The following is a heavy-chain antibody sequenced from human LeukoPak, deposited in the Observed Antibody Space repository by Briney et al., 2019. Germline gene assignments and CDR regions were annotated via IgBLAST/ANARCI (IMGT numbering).Heavy chain of an antibody. CDR3: ARAEAARNAFDI. V-gene: IGHV4-30-2*01. CDR1: GGSISSGGYY. CDR2: IYHSGST. Sequence: SQTLSLTCTVSGGSISSGGYYWSWIRQPPGKGLEWIGYIYHSGSTYYNPSLKSRVTISVDRSKNQFSLKLSSVTAADTAVYYCARAEAARNAFDIWGQGTMVTVSS. D-gene: IGHD6-6*01. J-gene: IGHJ3*02.